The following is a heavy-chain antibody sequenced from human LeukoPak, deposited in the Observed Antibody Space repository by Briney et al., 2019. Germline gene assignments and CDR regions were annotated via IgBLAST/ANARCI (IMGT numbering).Heavy chain of an antibody. CDR2: ISGSGETT. Sequence: QTGGSLRLSCAASGFTFSVYAMSWVRQAPGKGLEWVSVISGSGETTFYADSVRGRFTISRDNSKSTLYLQMTSLRAEDTGVYYCAKKIDSGSYPLDYWGQGTLVTISS. CDR3: AKKIDSGSYPLDY. D-gene: IGHD3-10*01. J-gene: IGHJ4*02. V-gene: IGHV3-23*01. CDR1: GFTFSVYA.